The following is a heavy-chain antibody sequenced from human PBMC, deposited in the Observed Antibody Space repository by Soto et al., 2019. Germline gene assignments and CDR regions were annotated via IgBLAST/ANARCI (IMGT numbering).Heavy chain of an antibody. CDR2: IEHSGST. D-gene: IGHD1-26*01. Sequence: ASEILSLTCAVHGASFSGYSWSWIRQPPGKGLEWIGDIEHSGSTNYNSSLRSRVTISLDTSKNHFSLKLNSVTAADTAIYYCTRGPRADSSGTGAHWGQGTPVTVSS. V-gene: IGHV4-34*01. CDR3: TRGPRADSSGTGAH. CDR1: GASFSGYS. J-gene: IGHJ4*02.